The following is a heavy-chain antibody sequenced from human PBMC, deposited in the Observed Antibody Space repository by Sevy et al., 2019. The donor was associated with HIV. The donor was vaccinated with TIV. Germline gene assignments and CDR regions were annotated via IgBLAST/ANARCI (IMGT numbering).Heavy chain of an antibody. CDR1: GFTFSSYS. V-gene: IGHV3-7*01. J-gene: IGHJ4*02. D-gene: IGHD3-10*01. CDR2: INQDGSET. CDR3: ARLFYGSADY. Sequence: QLGGSLRLSCAASGFTFSSYSMSWVRQAPGKGLEWVATINQDGSETFYVDSVKGRFTISRHNPRKSLYLQMNSLSAEDTAVYYCARLFYGSADYWGQGTLVTVSS.